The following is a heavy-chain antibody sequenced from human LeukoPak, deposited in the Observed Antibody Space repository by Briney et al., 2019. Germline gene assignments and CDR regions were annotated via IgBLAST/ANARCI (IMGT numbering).Heavy chain of an antibody. J-gene: IGHJ4*02. Sequence: ASVKVSCKASGYTFTSYGISWVRQVPGQGLEWMGWISAYNGDTNYAQKLQGRVTMTTDTSTSTAYMELRSLRSDDTAVYYCAREARYSSSWYSMVWGQGTLVTVSS. V-gene: IGHV1-18*01. D-gene: IGHD6-13*01. CDR2: ISAYNGDT. CDR1: GYTFTSYG. CDR3: AREARYSSSWYSMV.